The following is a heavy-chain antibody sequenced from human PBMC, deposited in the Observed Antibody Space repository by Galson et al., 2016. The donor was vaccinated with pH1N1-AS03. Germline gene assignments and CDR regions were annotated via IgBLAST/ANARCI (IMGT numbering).Heavy chain of an antibody. Sequence: TLSLTCTVSGGSISISSGSHYWSWIRQPAGRELEWIGHFFSSGTTNYNPSLKGRVDISVHTPKTQFSLQPNSVTAADAAVYYCARAEFRNDECAFDIWGQGTIVTVSS. CDR3: ARAEFRNDECAFDI. V-gene: IGHV4-61*09. J-gene: IGHJ3*02. CDR1: GGSISISSGSHY. CDR2: FFSSGTT. D-gene: IGHD1-1*01.